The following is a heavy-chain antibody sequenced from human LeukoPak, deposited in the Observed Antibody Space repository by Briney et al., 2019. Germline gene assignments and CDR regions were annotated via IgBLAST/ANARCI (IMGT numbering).Heavy chain of an antibody. CDR3: ARKRSLGPVDI. Sequence: GGSLRLSCAASGFTFSSYSMTWVRQAPGKGLEWVSYISSSTTVYYADSVKGRFTISRDNAKNSLYLQMNNLRAEDTAVYYCARKRSLGPVDIWGQGTMVTVSS. D-gene: IGHD7-27*01. V-gene: IGHV3-48*04. CDR2: ISSSTTV. J-gene: IGHJ3*02. CDR1: GFTFSSYS.